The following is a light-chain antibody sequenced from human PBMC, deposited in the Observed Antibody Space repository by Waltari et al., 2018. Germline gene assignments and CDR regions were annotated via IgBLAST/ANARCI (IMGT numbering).Light chain of an antibody. CDR2: AAS. CDR1: QGSRDY. CDR3: QKCNSAPFT. Sequence: DIQMTQSPSSLSASVGDSVTITCRASQGSRDYVAWYQQKPRKVPKLLIFAASTLQAGVPSRFSGSGSGTEFTLTISSLQPEDVATYYCQKCNSAPFTFGPGTKVDIK. J-gene: IGKJ3*01. V-gene: IGKV1-27*01.